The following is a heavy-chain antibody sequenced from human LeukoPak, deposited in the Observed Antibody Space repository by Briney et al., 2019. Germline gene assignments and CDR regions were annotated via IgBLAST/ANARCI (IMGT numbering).Heavy chain of an antibody. CDR1: GGSFSGYY. V-gene: IGHV4-34*01. CDR3: ARQRSRYSSGWQYFQH. J-gene: IGHJ1*01. CDR2: INHSGST. Sequence: SETLSLPCAVYGGSFSGYYWSWIRQPPGKGLEWIGEINHSGSTNYNPSLKSRVTISVDTSKNQFSLKLSSVTAADTAVYYCARQRSRYSSGWQYFQHWGLGTLVTVSS. D-gene: IGHD6-19*01.